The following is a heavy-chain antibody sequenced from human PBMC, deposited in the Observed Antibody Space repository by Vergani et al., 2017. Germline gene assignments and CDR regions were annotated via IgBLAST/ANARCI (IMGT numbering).Heavy chain of an antibody. CDR1: GGSISSGGYY. D-gene: IGHD3-10*01. Sequence: QVQLQESGPGLVKPSQTLSLTCTVSGGSISSGGYYWSWIRQPPGKGLEWIGEINHSGSTNYNPSLKSRVTISVDTSKNQFSLKLSSVTAADTAVYYCARSPYHYGSGSYYDYWGQGTLVTVSS. V-gene: IGHV4-31*03. J-gene: IGHJ4*02. CDR2: INHSGST. CDR3: ARSPYHYGSGSYYDY.